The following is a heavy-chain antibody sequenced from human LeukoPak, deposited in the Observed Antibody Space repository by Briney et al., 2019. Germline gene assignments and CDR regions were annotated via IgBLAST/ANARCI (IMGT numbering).Heavy chain of an antibody. CDR1: GGSISSGSYY. CDR3: ARKEWVPYYFDS. D-gene: IGHD3-3*01. J-gene: IGHJ4*02. CDR2: IYTSGST. Sequence: PSETLSLTCTVSGGSISSGSYYWSWIRQPAGKGLEWIGRIYTSGSTNYNPSFKSRVTISVDTSKNQFSLKLSSVTAADTAVYYCARKEWVPYYFDSWGQGTLVTVSS. V-gene: IGHV4-61*02.